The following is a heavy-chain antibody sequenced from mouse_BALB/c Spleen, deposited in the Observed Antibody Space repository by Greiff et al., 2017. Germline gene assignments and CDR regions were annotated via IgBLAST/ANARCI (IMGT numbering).Heavy chain of an antibody. J-gene: IGHJ4*01. CDR1: GFTFSSYA. V-gene: IGHV5-6-5*01. CDR2: ISSGGST. CDR3: AREAEASAMDY. Sequence: DVHLVESGGGLVKPGGSLKLSCAASGFTFSSYAMSWVRQTPEKRLEWVASISSGGSTYYPDSVKGRFTISRDNARNILYLQMSSLRSEDTAMYYCAREAEASAMDYWGQGTSVTVSS. D-gene: IGHD6-1*01.